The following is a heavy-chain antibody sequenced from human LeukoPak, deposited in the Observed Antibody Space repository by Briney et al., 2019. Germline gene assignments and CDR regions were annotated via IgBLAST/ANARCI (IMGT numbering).Heavy chain of an antibody. J-gene: IGHJ4*02. CDR1: GFTFSSYG. CDR3: AKALFEGYCSGGSCPFDY. V-gene: IGHV3-30*18. Sequence: GGSLRLSCAASGFTFSSYGMHWVRQAPGKGLEWVAVISYDGSNKYYADSVKGRFTISRDNSKNTLYLQMNSLRAEDTAVYYCAKALFEGYCSGGSCPFDYWGQGTLVTVSS. CDR2: ISYDGSNK. D-gene: IGHD2-15*01.